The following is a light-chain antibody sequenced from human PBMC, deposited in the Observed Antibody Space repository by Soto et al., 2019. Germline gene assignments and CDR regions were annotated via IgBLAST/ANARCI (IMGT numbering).Light chain of an antibody. V-gene: IGLV2-11*01. CDR2: DVS. J-gene: IGLJ2*01. Sequence: QSALTQPRSVSGSPGQSVTISCTGTSSDVGAYNYVSWHQQHPGKAPKLMIFDVSNRPSGVPDRFSGSKSGNTASLTISGLQAEDEADYYCCSYAGTYTLVFGGGTKLTVL. CDR1: SSDVGAYNY. CDR3: CSYAGTYTLV.